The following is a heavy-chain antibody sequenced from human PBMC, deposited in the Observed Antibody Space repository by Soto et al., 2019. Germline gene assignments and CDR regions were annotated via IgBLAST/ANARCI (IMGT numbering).Heavy chain of an antibody. CDR3: ARDKEPAAIHNWFDP. J-gene: IGHJ5*02. V-gene: IGHV1-18*01. Sequence: QVQLVQSGAEVKKPGASVKVSCKASGYTFTSYDISWVRQAPGQGLEWMGWISAYNGNTNYAQKLQGRVTMTTDTATNTAYMELRSLRSDDKAVYYCARDKEPAAIHNWFDPWGQGTLVTVSS. CDR1: GYTFTSYD. CDR2: ISAYNGNT. D-gene: IGHD2-2*01.